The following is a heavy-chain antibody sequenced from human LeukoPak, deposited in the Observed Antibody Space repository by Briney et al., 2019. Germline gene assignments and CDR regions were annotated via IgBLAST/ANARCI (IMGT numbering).Heavy chain of an antibody. D-gene: IGHD1-20*01. J-gene: IGHJ4*02. Sequence: GASVKVSCKASGGTFSSYAISWVRQAPGQGLEWMGRIIPIFGTANYAQKFQGRVTITTDESTSTAYMELSSLRSEDTAVYYCARTRPRYNWKAHYFDYWGQGTLVTVSS. CDR3: ARTRPRYNWKAHYFDY. V-gene: IGHV1-69*05. CDR2: IIPIFGTA. CDR1: GGTFSSYA.